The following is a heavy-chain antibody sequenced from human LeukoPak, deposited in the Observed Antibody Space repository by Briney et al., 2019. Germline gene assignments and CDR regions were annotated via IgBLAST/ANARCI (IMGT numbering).Heavy chain of an antibody. CDR3: ASYGEGGAYYFDY. CDR2: VHLSGKR. J-gene: IGHJ4*02. CDR1: DDSIGDYY. Sequence: SETLSLTCTVSDDSIGDYYWSWIRQSAGKGLEWIGRVHLSGKRDYNPSLKSRVTISVDTSKNQFSLKLSSVTAADTAVYYCASYGEGGAYYFDYWGQGTLVTVSS. D-gene: IGHD4-17*01. V-gene: IGHV4-4*07.